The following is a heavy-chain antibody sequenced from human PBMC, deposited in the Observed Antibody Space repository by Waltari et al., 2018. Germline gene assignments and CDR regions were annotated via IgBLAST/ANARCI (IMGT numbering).Heavy chain of an antibody. V-gene: IGHV5-51*01. D-gene: IGHD3-10*01. CDR1: GFTFTTYW. CDR2: IYPGDSDT. Sequence: EVQLVQSGAEVKKPGESLKISCKASGFTFTTYWIGWVRQMPGKGLEWMGIIYPGDSDTLYSPSFQGLVTISADKSLAAAYLQWSSLKASDTAMYYCARFAYGSALDYWGQGTLVTVSS. CDR3: ARFAYGSALDY. J-gene: IGHJ4*02.